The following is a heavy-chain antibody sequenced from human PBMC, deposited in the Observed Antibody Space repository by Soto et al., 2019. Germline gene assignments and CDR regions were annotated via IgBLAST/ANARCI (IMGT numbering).Heavy chain of an antibody. CDR3: ARLATYYDILTGYYGRPGGLDY. CDR1: GYSFTSYW. CDR2: IYPGDSDT. Sequence: EVQLVQSGAEVKKPGESLKISCKGSGYSFTSYWIGWVRQMPGKGLEWMGIIYPGDSDTRYSPSFQGQVTISADKSISTAYLQWSSLKASDTAMYYCARLATYYDILTGYYGRPGGLDYWGQGTLVTVSS. D-gene: IGHD3-9*01. J-gene: IGHJ4*02. V-gene: IGHV5-51*01.